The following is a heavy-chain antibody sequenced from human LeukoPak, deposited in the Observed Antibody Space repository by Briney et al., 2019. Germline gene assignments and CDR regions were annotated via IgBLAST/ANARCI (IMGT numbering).Heavy chain of an antibody. Sequence: GGSLRLSCAASGFTFSSYSVNWVRQAPGKGLEWISSISSSSTYMYYADSVKGRFTISRDNAKDSLYLQMNSLSAEDTAIYYCVRGSSGWYREFDYWGQGTLVTVSS. V-gene: IGHV3-21*01. CDR2: ISSSSTYM. CDR1: GFTFSSYS. J-gene: IGHJ4*02. D-gene: IGHD6-19*01. CDR3: VRGSSGWYREFDY.